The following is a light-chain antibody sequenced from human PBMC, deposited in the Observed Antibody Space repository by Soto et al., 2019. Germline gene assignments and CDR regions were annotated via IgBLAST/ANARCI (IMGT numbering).Light chain of an antibody. Sequence: DIQMTQSPSSLSASVGDRVTITCRASQSISSYLNWYQQKPGKAPRVLIFAASSLQGGVPARFSGSGSGTDITLTISSLQPEDFATYYCQQSYSPVWTFGQGTKVEIK. V-gene: IGKV1-39*01. CDR3: QQSYSPVWT. J-gene: IGKJ1*01. CDR1: QSISSY. CDR2: AAS.